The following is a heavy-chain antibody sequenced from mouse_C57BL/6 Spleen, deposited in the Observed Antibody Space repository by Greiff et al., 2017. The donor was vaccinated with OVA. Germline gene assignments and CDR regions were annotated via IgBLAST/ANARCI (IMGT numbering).Heavy chain of an antibody. J-gene: IGHJ1*03. CDR3: ARHNWDGWYFDV. CDR2: IWSDGST. D-gene: IGHD4-1*01. CDR1: GFSLTSYG. V-gene: IGHV2-6-1*01. Sequence: VQRVESGPGLVAPSQSLSITCTVSGFSLTSYGVHWVRQPPGKGLEWLVVIWSDGSTTYNSALKSRLGIRKDNSKSQVFLKMNSLQTDDTALYYSARHNWDGWYFDVWGTGTTVTVSS.